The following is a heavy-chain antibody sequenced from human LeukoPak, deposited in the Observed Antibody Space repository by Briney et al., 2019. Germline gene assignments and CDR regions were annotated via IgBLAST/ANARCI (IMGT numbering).Heavy chain of an antibody. J-gene: IGHJ6*03. CDR3: ARDGKYCGGDCYPVYYYYYYMDV. D-gene: IGHD2-21*02. Sequence: GASVKVSCKASGYTFTGYYIHWVRQAPGQGLEWMGIINPSGGSTSYAQKFQGRVTMTRDTSTSTVYMELSSLRSEDTAVYYCARDGKYCGGDCYPVYYYYYYMDVWGKGTTVTISS. V-gene: IGHV1-46*01. CDR2: INPSGGST. CDR1: GYTFTGYY.